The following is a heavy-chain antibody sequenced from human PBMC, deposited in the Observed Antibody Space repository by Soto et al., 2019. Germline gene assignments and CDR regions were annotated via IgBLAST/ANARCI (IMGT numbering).Heavy chain of an antibody. Sequence: GGSLRLSCAASGFTFSNAWMNWVRQAPGKGLEWVGRIKSKTDGGTTDYAAPVKGRFTISRDDSKNTLYLQMNSLKTEDTAVYYRTTGTPPDYYDSSGSSWGQGTLVTVSS. CDR1: GFTFSNAW. CDR2: IKSKTDGGTT. V-gene: IGHV3-15*07. J-gene: IGHJ5*02. D-gene: IGHD3-22*01. CDR3: TTGTPPDYYDSSGSS.